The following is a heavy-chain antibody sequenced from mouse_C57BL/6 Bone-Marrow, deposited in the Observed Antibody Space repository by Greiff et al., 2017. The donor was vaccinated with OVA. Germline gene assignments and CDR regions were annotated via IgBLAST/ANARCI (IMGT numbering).Heavy chain of an antibody. CDR2: INPGSGGT. CDR3: ARSRPRWYYYYGSSYWYFDV. CDR1: GYAFTNYL. D-gene: IGHD1-1*01. Sequence: VQLKESGAELVRPGTSVKVSCKASGYAFTNYLIEWVKQRPGQGLEWIGVINPGSGGTNYNEKFKGKATLTADKSSSTAYMQLSSLTSEDSAVYFCARSRPRWYYYYGSSYWYFDVWGTGTTVTVSS. V-gene: IGHV1-54*01. J-gene: IGHJ1*03.